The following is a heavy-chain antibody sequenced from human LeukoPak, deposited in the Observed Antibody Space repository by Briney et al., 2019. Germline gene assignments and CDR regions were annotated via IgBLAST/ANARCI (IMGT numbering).Heavy chain of an antibody. V-gene: IGHV1-18*01. Sequence: ASVKVSCKASGYTFTSYGISWVRQAPGQGLEWMGWISAYNGNTNYAQKLQGRVTKTTDTSTSTAYMELRSLRSDDTAVYYCARVPPTQYSSSSHPNWFDPWGQGTLVTVSS. CDR1: GYTFTSYG. D-gene: IGHD6-6*01. J-gene: IGHJ5*02. CDR3: ARVPPTQYSSSSHPNWFDP. CDR2: ISAYNGNT.